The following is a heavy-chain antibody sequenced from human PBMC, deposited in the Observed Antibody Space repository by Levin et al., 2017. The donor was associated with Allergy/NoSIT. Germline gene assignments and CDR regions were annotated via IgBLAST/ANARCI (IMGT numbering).Heavy chain of an antibody. Sequence: GGSLRLSCTGSEFTFSSYAMSWVRQAPGKGLEWVSVISASGGDTYYADSVKGRFTISRDNSRNTLYLQMNSLRVEDTAVYYCAKEGCSDGTCYPGSWGQGTLVTVSS. CDR3: AKEGCSDGTCYPGS. D-gene: IGHD2-15*01. J-gene: IGHJ5*02. V-gene: IGHV3-23*01. CDR1: EFTFSSYA. CDR2: ISASGGDT.